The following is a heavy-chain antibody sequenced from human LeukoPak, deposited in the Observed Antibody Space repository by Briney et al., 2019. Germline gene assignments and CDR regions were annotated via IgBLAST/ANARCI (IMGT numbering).Heavy chain of an antibody. J-gene: IGHJ4*02. V-gene: IGHV3-23*01. CDR2: ISYSGGTK. CDR3: ARDGGSYLQPTDY. D-gene: IGHD1-26*01. Sequence: GGSLRLSCAASGFTFSSYAMTWVRQAPGKGLEWVSGISYSGGTKYYADSVKGRFTISRDNSKNTLYLQMNSLRAEDTAVYHCARDGGSYLQPTDYWGQGTLVTVSS. CDR1: GFTFSSYA.